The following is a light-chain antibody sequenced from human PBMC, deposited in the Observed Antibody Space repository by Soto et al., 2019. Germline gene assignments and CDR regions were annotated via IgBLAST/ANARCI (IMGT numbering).Light chain of an antibody. V-gene: IGKV3-15*01. CDR3: QQYRNLPPEYT. Sequence: EIVMTQSPATLSVSSGERATLSCRASRNVYTNLAWYQQRPGQAPRLLIYGASTRATDIPGRFSGSGSGTEFTLTLSGLQSEDVSGYYWQQYRNLPPEYTFGQGTKLEI. CDR1: RNVYTN. CDR2: GAS. J-gene: IGKJ2*01.